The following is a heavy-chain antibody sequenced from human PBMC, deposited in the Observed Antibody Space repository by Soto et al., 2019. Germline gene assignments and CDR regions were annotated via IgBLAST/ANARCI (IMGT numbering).Heavy chain of an antibody. CDR1: GGSISSYY. CDR3: ASSPGPTVTTKRDASDV. Sequence: PSETLSLTCTVSGGSISSYYWSWIRQPPGKGLEWIGYIYYSGSTNYNPSLKSRVTISVDTSKNQFSLKLSSVTAADTAVYYCASSPGPTVTTKRDASDVRGQGTMLTVS. CDR2: IYYSGST. V-gene: IGHV4-59*01. J-gene: IGHJ3*01. D-gene: IGHD4-17*01.